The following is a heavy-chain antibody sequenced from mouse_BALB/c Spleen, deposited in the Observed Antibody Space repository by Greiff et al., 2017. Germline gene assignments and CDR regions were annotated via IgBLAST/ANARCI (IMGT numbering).Heavy chain of an antibody. CDR1: GFNIKDYY. D-gene: IGHD2-14*01. CDR3: AREVPPFDY. CDR2: IYPGSGNT. Sequence: QVQLKESGAELVRSGASVKLSCTASGFNIKDYYMHWVKQKPGQGLEWIGWIYPGSGNTKYNEKFKGKATLTVDTSSSTAYMQLSSLTSEDTAVYFCAREVPPFDYWGQGTTLTVSS. J-gene: IGHJ2*01. V-gene: IGHV1-84*02.